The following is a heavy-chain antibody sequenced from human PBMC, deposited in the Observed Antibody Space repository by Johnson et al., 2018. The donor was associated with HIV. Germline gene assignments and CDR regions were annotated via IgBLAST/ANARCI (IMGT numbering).Heavy chain of an antibody. CDR1: GFTFSSHW. Sequence: VQVLESGGGLVQPEGSLRVSCAASGFTFSSHWMHWVRQTPGKGLVWVSRISSDGSSTTYADSVKGRFTISRDNAKNTLYLQMNSLRAEDTALYYCAREGPSERAGFDIWGQGTMVTVSS. V-gene: IGHV3-74*01. D-gene: IGHD6-6*01. CDR3: AREGPSERAGFDI. CDR2: ISSDGSST. J-gene: IGHJ3*02.